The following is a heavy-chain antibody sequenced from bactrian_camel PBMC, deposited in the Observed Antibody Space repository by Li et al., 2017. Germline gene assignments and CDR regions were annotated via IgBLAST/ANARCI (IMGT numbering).Heavy chain of an antibody. CDR2: NIERLGWP. CDR3: ATERFYCSGGYCRSTPFGY. Sequence: HVQLVESGGDSVQAGGSLKLSCTASGYTVSRYCMAWFRQAPGKERERVANIERLGWPQYANSVKGRLTISKDNAKNTLYLQMNSPKTEDTAVYYCATERFYCSGGYCRSTPFGYWGQGTQVTVS. V-gene: IGHV3S1*01. D-gene: IGHD2*01. J-gene: IGHJ6*01. CDR1: GYTVSRYC.